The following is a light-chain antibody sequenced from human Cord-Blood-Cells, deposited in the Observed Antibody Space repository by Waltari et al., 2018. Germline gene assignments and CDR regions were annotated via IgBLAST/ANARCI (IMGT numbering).Light chain of an antibody. CDR2: EGS. CDR1: SSDVWSYNL. J-gene: IGLJ3*02. V-gene: IGLV2-23*01. Sequence: QSALTQPASVSGSPAQSITISCTGTSSDVWSYNLVSWYQQHPGKAPKLMIYEGSKRPSGVSNRFSGSKSGNTASLTISGLQAEDEADYYCCSYAGSSTWVFGGGTKLTVL. CDR3: CSYAGSSTWV.